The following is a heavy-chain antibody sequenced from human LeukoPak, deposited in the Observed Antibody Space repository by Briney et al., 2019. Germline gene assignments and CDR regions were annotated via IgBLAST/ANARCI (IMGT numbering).Heavy chain of an antibody. CDR3: AKTSAPYSGSYRGYFDY. D-gene: IGHD1-26*01. CDR1: GFTFDDYA. CDR2: ISWNSGSI. V-gene: IGHV3-9*01. Sequence: GGSLRLSCAASGFTFDDYAMHWVRQAPGKGLEWVTGISWNSGSIGYADSVKGRFTISRDNSKNTLYLQMNSLRAEDTAVYYCAKTSAPYSGSYRGYFDYWGQGTLVTVSS. J-gene: IGHJ4*02.